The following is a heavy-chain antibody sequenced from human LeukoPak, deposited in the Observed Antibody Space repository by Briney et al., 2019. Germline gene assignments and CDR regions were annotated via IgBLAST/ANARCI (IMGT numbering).Heavy chain of an antibody. CDR1: GFSFSSYG. Sequence: PGGSLRLSCAGSGFSFSSYGMNWVRQAPGKGLEWVGRIKSKTDGGTTDYAAPVKGRFSISRDDSKNTLYLQMNSLKTEDTAVYYCTTAGRITSRTLVYYHYYMDVWGKGTTVTVSS. J-gene: IGHJ6*03. D-gene: IGHD1-14*01. CDR3: TTAGRITSRTLVYYHYYMDV. CDR2: IKSKTDGGTT. V-gene: IGHV3-15*01.